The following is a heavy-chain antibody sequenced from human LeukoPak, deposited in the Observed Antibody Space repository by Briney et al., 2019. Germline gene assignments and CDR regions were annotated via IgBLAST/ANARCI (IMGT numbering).Heavy chain of an antibody. CDR2: MNPNSGGT. V-gene: IGHV1-2*02. CDR1: GYTFTSYD. Sequence: GASVKVSCKASGYTFTSYDINWVRQATGQGLEWMGWMNPNSGGTNYAQKFQGRVTMTRDTSISTAYMELSRLRSDDTAVYYCARVGKHKDQRLSIYYYYMDVWGKGTTVTVSS. D-gene: IGHD2-21*01. CDR3: ARVGKHKDQRLSIYYYYMDV. J-gene: IGHJ6*03.